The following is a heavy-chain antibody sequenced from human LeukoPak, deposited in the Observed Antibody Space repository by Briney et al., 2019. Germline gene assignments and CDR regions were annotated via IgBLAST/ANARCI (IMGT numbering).Heavy chain of an antibody. V-gene: IGHV4-34*01. CDR3: ARGPPLIAVAGTIDY. CDR2: INHSGST. CDR1: GGSSSGYY. J-gene: IGHJ4*02. Sequence: SETLSLTCAVYGGSSSGYYWSWIRQPPGKGLEWIGEINHSGSTNYNPSPKSRVTIPVDTSKNQFSLKLSSVTAADTAVYYCARGPPLIAVAGTIDYWGQGTLVTVSS. D-gene: IGHD6-19*01.